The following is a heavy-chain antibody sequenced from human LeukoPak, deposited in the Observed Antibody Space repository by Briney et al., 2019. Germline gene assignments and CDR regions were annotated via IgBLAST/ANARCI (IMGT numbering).Heavy chain of an antibody. Sequence: GGSLRLSCAASGFTFSSYGMHWVRQAPGKGLEWVAVISYDGSNKYYADSVKGRFTISRDNSKNTLYLQMNSLRAEDTAVYYCAKDLSGSSWYGDKYYYYYYMDVWGKGTTVTVSS. J-gene: IGHJ6*03. V-gene: IGHV3-30*18. CDR1: GFTFSSYG. CDR2: ISYDGSNK. D-gene: IGHD6-13*01. CDR3: AKDLSGSSWYGDKYYYYYYMDV.